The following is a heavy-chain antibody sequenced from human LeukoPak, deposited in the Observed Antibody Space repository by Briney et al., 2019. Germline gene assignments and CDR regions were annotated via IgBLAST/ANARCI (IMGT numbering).Heavy chain of an antibody. CDR3: ARSTGSTMFIDY. V-gene: IGHV4-4*07. J-gene: IGHJ4*02. Sequence: PSETLSLTCTVSGGSMSSYYWSWIRQPAGKGLEWIGRVYSSGSSNYNPSLKSRVAISVDTSKNQFSLKLSSVTAADTAVYYCARSTGSTMFIDYWGQGTLVTVSS. CDR2: VYSSGSS. D-gene: IGHD3-10*02. CDR1: GGSMSSYY.